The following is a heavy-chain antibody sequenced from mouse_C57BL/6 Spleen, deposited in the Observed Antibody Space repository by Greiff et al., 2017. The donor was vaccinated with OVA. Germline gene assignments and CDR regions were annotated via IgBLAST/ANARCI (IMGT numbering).Heavy chain of an antibody. CDR1: GFTFSSYA. Sequence: EVMLVESGGGLVKPGGSLKLSCAASGFTFSSYAMSWVRQTPGKRLEWVATISDGGSYTYYPDNVKGRFTISRDHAKKNLCPLTSHLQSDDPAIYDCASGDYDAMDYWGQGTSVTVSS. V-gene: IGHV5-4*03. CDR2: ISDGGSYT. J-gene: IGHJ4*01. CDR3: ASGDYDAMDY.